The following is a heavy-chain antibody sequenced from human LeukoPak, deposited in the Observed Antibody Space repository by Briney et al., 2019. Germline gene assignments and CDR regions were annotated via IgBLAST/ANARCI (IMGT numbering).Heavy chain of an antibody. CDR3: AQSTGWPGFDY. CDR2: LYHSGST. D-gene: IGHD2-2*01. Sequence: PSETLSLTCSVSGGYIRGSDVYWGWIRQPPGKGLEWIGSLYHSGSTYNNPSLKSRVTISVDTSQNQFSLKLSSVTAADTAMYYCAQSTGWPGFDYWGQGVLVTVSS. V-gene: IGHV4-39*01. J-gene: IGHJ4*02. CDR1: GGYIRGSDVY.